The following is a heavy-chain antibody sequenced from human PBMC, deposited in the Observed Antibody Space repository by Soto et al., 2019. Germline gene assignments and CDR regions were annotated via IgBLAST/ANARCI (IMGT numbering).Heavy chain of an antibody. V-gene: IGHV4-59*01. Sequence: SETLSLTCTVSGGSISSYYWSWIRQPPGKGLEWIGYIYYSGSTNYNPSLKSRVTISVDTSKNQFSLKLSSVTAADTAVYYCARANYDILTGYSLPMDVWGKGTTVTVSS. CDR3: ARANYDILTGYSLPMDV. J-gene: IGHJ6*03. CDR1: GGSISSYY. CDR2: IYYSGST. D-gene: IGHD3-9*01.